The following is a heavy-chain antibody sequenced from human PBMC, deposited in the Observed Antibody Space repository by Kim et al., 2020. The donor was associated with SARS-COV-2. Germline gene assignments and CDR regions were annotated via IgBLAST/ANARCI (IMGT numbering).Heavy chain of an antibody. V-gene: IGHV3-30*18. Sequence: GGSLRLSCVASGFTFSYYGMYWVRQAPGKGLEGVAVISYDGSNKYYADSVKGRFTVSRDNSKNTLSLQMDSLRAEDTAVYYCAKRISSSSYYGGKGLYGMDVWGQGTTVTVSS. CDR3: AKRISSSSYYGGKGLYGMDV. CDR2: ISYDGSNK. D-gene: IGHD4-17*01. CDR1: GFTFSYYG. J-gene: IGHJ6*02.